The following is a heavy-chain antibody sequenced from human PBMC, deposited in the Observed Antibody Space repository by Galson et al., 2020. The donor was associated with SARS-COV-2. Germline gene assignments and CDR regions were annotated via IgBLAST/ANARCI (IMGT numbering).Heavy chain of an antibody. J-gene: IGHJ4*02. CDR3: AREEMTTTNSFDY. Sequence: ASVKVFCKTSGYPFTGFYIHWVRQAPGQGLEWMGWINPNSGGTDYAQKFQGRVTMTRDTSITTAYVEISSLRSDDTAVYYCAREEMTTTNSFDYGGQGTLVTVSS. V-gene: IGHV1-2*02. CDR2: INPNSGGT. CDR1: GYPFTGFY. D-gene: IGHD4-4*01.